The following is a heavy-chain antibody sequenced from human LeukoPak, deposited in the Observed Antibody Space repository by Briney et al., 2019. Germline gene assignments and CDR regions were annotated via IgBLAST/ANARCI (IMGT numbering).Heavy chain of an antibody. Sequence: ASVKVSCKASGNTFTSYGISWVRQAPGQGLEWMGWINTYSGNRNYAQKVQGRVTMTTDTSTSTAYMELTSLRSDDTAVYYCARQAGGYSSGWFQFHFDYWGQGTLVTVSS. CDR2: INTYSGNR. V-gene: IGHV1-18*04. CDR1: GNTFTSYG. J-gene: IGHJ4*02. D-gene: IGHD6-19*01. CDR3: ARQAGGYSSGWFQFHFDY.